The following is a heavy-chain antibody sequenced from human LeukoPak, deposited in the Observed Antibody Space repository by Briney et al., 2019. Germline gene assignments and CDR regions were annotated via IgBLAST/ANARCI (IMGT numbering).Heavy chain of an antibody. Sequence: GGSLRLSCAASALRFSSFAMTWVRQVPGKGLEWVSSISSSSSYIYYADSVKGRFTISRDNAKNSLYLQMNSLRAEDTAVYYCARDGGFLAAPDAFDIWGQGTMVTVSS. J-gene: IGHJ3*02. CDR2: ISSSSSYI. CDR3: ARDGGFLAAPDAFDI. D-gene: IGHD6-6*01. CDR1: ALRFSSFA. V-gene: IGHV3-21*01.